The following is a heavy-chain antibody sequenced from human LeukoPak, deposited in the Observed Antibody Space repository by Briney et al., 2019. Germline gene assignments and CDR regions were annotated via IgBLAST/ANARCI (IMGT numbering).Heavy chain of an antibody. D-gene: IGHD4-11*01. V-gene: IGHV3-23*01. CDR3: ANDRAVCDYSNYQFYYYYYRDA. CDR1: GFTFSSYA. CDR2: ISGSGGST. Sequence: PGGSLRLSCAASGFTFSSYAMSWVRQAPGKGLEWVSAISGSGGSTYYADSVKGRFTISRDNSKNTLYLQMNSLRAEDTAVYYCANDRAVCDYSNYQFYYYYYRDAWGKVTTVTVSS. J-gene: IGHJ6*03.